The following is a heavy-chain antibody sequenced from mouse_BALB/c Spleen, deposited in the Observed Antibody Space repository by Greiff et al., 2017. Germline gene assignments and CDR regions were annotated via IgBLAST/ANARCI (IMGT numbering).Heavy chain of an antibody. CDR3: ARHERYDAFDV. J-gene: IGHJ1*01. D-gene: IGHD2-14*01. V-gene: IGHV5-4*02. Sequence: EVKLVESGGGLVKPGGSLKLSCAASGFTFSDYYMYWVRQTPEKRLEWVATISSGGSYTYYPDSVKGRFTISRDNAKNTLYLQMSSLKSEDTAMYYCARHERYDAFDVWGAGTTVTVSS. CDR2: ISSGGSYT. CDR1: GFTFSDYY.